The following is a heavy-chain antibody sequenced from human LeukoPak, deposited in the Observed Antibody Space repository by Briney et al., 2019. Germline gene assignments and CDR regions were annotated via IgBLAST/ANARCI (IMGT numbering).Heavy chain of an antibody. V-gene: IGHV4-4*09. CDR3: ARHVKAARHFDY. CDR1: GGSISSYY. CDR2: IYTSGST. Sequence: SETLSLTCTVSGGSISSYYWSWIRQPPGKGLECIGYIYTSGSTNYNPSLKSRVTISVDTSKNQFSLKLSSVTAADTAVYYCARHVKAARHFDYWGQGTLVTVSS. D-gene: IGHD6-6*01. J-gene: IGHJ4*02.